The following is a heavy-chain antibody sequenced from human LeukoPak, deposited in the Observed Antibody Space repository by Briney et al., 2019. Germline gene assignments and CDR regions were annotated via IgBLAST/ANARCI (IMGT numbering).Heavy chain of an antibody. CDR1: GFTFSSYE. J-gene: IGHJ5*02. Sequence: GGSLRLSCAASGFTFSSYEMNWVRQAPGKGLEWVSYISSSGSTIYYADSVKGRFTISRDNAKNLLYLQMNSLRAEDTAVYYCARAPSGWYNNWFDPWGQGTLVTVSS. CDR3: ARAPSGWYNNWFDP. D-gene: IGHD6-19*01. CDR2: ISSSGSTI. V-gene: IGHV3-48*03.